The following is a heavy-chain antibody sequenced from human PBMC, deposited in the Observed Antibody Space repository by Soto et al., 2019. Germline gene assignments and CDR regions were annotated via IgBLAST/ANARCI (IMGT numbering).Heavy chain of an antibody. J-gene: IGHJ4*02. CDR2: IYSDDDE. CDR3: AQRPCGYSYHFEY. V-gene: IGHV2-5*06. D-gene: IGHD5-18*01. CDR1: GFALSTRGVG. Sequence: QITLKESGPTLVKPTQTLTLTCTFSGFALSTRGVGVGWFRQPPGKALEWLALIYSDDDEGYRPSLKSRLTIPKNTYKNQVVLTMTNIDPMDTATYYCAQRPCGYSYHFEYWGQGTLVTVSS.